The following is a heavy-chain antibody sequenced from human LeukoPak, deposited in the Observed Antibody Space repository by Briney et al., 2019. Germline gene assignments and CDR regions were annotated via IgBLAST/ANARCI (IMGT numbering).Heavy chain of an antibody. CDR2: ISYSGSI. Sequence: PSQTLSLTCTVSGGSISSVDYYWSWIRQPPGKGLEWIGYISYSGSIYYNPSLKSRVTLSVDTSKNQFSLKLSSVTAADAAVYYCARDLSGKDAFDIWGQGTMVTVSS. V-gene: IGHV4-30-4*01. D-gene: IGHD3-3*01. J-gene: IGHJ3*02. CDR3: ARDLSGKDAFDI. CDR1: GGSISSVDYY.